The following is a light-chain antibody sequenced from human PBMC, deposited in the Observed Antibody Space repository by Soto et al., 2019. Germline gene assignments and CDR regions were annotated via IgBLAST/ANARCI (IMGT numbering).Light chain of an antibody. CDR2: GAF. CDR1: QSVSSN. CDR3: QQYNDWPLT. J-gene: IGKJ1*01. Sequence: EILMTQSPVTLSMSPGERATLSCRASQSVSSNLAWYQQKPGQAPSLLIYGAFTRATGIPARFSGTGSGTEFTLTISSMQSEDFALYYCQQYNDWPLTFGQGTKVEI. V-gene: IGKV3-15*01.